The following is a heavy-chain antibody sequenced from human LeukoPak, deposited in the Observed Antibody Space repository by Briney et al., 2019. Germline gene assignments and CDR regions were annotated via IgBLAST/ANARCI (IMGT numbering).Heavy chain of an antibody. CDR3: ARDNLPAAIGGPVCPDY. CDR1: GDSVSSNSAA. J-gene: IGHJ4*02. V-gene: IGHV6-1*01. Sequence: SQTLSLTCAISGDSVSSNSAAWNWIRQSPSRGLEWLGRTYYRSKWYNDYAVSVKSRITINADTSKNQFSLQLNSVTPEDTAVYYCARDNLPAAIGGPVCPDYWGQGTLVTVSS. CDR2: TYYRSKWYN. D-gene: IGHD2-2*01.